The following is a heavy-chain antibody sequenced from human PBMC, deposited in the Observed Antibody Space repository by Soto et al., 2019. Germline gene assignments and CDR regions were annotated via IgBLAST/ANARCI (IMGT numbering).Heavy chain of an antibody. CDR2: IYYSGST. V-gene: IGHV4-59*08. J-gene: IGHJ4*02. D-gene: IGHD2-2*01. Sequence: SETLSLTCTVSGGSISSYYWSWIRQPPGKGLEWIGYIYYSGSTNYNPSLKSRVTISVDTSKNQFSLKLSSVTAADTAVYYCARLVRDIVVVRTVYYFDYWGQGTLVTVSS. CDR3: ARLVRDIVVVRTVYYFDY. CDR1: GGSISSYY.